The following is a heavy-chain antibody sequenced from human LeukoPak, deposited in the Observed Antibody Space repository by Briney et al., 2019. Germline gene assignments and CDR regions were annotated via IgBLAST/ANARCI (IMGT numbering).Heavy chain of an antibody. V-gene: IGHV3-48*04. CDR3: ARDYYDSSGPLDAFDI. D-gene: IGHD3-22*01. CDR2: VSSSSSTI. CDR1: GFTFRSYS. Sequence: GGSLTVSCAASGFTFRSYSMNWVRQAPGDRLEGISYVSSSSSTIYYADSVKGRFNISRDNAKNSLYLQMNSMRAEDTAVYYCARDYYDSSGPLDAFDIWGQGTMVTVSS. J-gene: IGHJ3*02.